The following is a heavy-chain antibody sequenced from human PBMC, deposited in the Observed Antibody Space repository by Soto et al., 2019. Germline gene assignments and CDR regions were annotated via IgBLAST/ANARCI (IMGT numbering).Heavy chain of an antibody. Sequence: QVQLVESGGGVVQPGRSLRLSCAASGFTFSSYAMHWVRQAPGKGLEWVAVISYDGSNKDYADSVKGRFTISRDNSKNTLYLQMNSLRAEDTAVYYCAAPAGSGWYYFDYWGQGTLVTVSS. CDR2: ISYDGSNK. V-gene: IGHV3-30-3*01. CDR1: GFTFSSYA. D-gene: IGHD6-19*01. J-gene: IGHJ4*02. CDR3: AAPAGSGWYYFDY.